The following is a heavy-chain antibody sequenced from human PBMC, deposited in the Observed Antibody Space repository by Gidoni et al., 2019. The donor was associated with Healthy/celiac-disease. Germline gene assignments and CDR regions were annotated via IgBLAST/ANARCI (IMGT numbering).Heavy chain of an antibody. D-gene: IGHD1-1*01. CDR3: ARSLTTTDHFDY. CDR1: GYTFTGYY. CDR2: INPNSGGT. V-gene: IGHV1-2*02. Sequence: QVQLVQSGAEVKKPGASVKVSCKASGYTFTGYYLHWGRQAPGQGLEWMGWINPNSGGTNYAQKFQGRVTMTRETSISTAYMELSRLRSDDTAVYYCARSLTTTDHFDYWGQGTLVTVSS. J-gene: IGHJ4*02.